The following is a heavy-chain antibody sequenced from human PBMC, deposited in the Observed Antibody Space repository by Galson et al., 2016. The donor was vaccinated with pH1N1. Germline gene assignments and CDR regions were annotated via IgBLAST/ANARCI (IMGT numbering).Heavy chain of an antibody. CDR2: INPIFDTP. Sequence: SVKVSCKAAGGPFTTYAITWLRQAPGQGLEWMGGINPIFDTPNYAQKFQGRLTITTDESTSTAYVELGSLTSVDTAIYYCAKDGGIGGGFDPWGQGTLVTVSS. J-gene: IGHJ5*02. V-gene: IGHV1-69*05. D-gene: IGHD3-16*01. CDR1: GGPFTTYA. CDR3: AKDGGIGGGFDP.